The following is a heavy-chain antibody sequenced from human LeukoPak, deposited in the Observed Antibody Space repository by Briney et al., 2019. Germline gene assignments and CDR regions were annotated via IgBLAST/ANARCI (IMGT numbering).Heavy chain of an antibody. CDR1: GYTFTSYY. J-gene: IGHJ3*02. V-gene: IGHV1-46*01. D-gene: IGHD5-24*01. CDR3: ARERSIRWAFDI. CDR2: INPGGGST. Sequence: ASVKASCKASGYTFTSYYMHWVRQAPGQGLEWMGIINPGGGSTSYAQKFQGRVTMTRDTSTSTVYMELSSLRSEDTAVYYCARERSIRWAFDIWGQGTMVTVSS.